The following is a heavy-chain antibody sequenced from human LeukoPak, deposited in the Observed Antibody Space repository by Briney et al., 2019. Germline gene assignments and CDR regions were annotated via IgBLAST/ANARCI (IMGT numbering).Heavy chain of an antibody. D-gene: IGHD6-19*01. CDR3: ARQGLTLDY. CDR1: GYSISSGYY. V-gene: IGHV4-38-2*01. CDR2: IYHSATT. Sequence: SETLSLTCAVSGYSISSGYYWGWIRQPPGKGLEWIGSIYHSATTYYNPSLKSRVTISVDTSKNQFSLKLSSVTAADTAVYYCARQGLTLDYWGQGTLVTVSS. J-gene: IGHJ4*02.